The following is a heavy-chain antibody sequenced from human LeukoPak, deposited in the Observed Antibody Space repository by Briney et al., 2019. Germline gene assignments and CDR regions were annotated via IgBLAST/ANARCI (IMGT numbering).Heavy chain of an antibody. CDR2: IYYSGST. V-gene: IGHV4-39*01. CDR1: GGSISSYY. D-gene: IGHD2-21*02. Sequence: SETLSLTCTVSGGSISSYYWGWIRQPPGKGLEWIGSIYYSGSTYYNPSLKSRVTISVDTSKNQFSLKLSSVTAADTAVYYCARHSPRLYCGGDCYYDYWGQGTLVTVSS. CDR3: ARHSPRLYCGGDCYYDY. J-gene: IGHJ4*02.